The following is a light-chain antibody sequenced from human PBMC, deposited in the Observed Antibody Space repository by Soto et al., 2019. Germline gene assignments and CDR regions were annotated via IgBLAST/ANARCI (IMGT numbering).Light chain of an antibody. Sequence: DIQMTQSPSSLSASVGDRVTITCRASQGISNYLAWDQQKPGKVPKLLIYAASTLQSEVPSRFSGNGSGTDFTLTISSLQPEDVATYYCQKYNSALFAFGPGPKVAIK. CDR2: AAS. J-gene: IGKJ3*01. CDR3: QKYNSALFA. CDR1: QGISNY. V-gene: IGKV1-27*01.